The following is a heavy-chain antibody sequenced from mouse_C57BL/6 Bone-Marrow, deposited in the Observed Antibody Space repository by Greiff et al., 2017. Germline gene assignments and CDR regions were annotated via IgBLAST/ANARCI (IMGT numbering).Heavy chain of an antibody. CDR2: ISYSGST. J-gene: IGHJ1*03. Sequence: EVQRVESGPGLAKPSQTLSLTCSVTGYSITSDYWNWIRKFPGNKLEYMGYISYSGSTYYNPSLKSRISITRDTSKNQYYLQLNSVTTEDTATYYCARYYYYGSSYPWYFDVWGTGTTVTVSS. V-gene: IGHV3-8*01. CDR1: GYSITSDY. D-gene: IGHD1-1*01. CDR3: ARYYYYGSSYPWYFDV.